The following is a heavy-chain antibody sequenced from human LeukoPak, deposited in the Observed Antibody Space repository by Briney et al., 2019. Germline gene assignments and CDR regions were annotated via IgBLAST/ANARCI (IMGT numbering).Heavy chain of an antibody. V-gene: IGHV3-11*06. Sequence: GGSLRLSCVASGFTFSDDYMSWIRQAPGKGMEWISYISSSSRYTNYADSVKGRFTISRDNAKNSLYLKMNSLRVEDTAVYYCARDGRRIQDYWYFDLWGRGTLVSVSS. D-gene: IGHD5-18*01. CDR3: ARDGRRIQDYWYFDL. CDR2: ISSSSRYT. CDR1: GFTFSDDY. J-gene: IGHJ2*01.